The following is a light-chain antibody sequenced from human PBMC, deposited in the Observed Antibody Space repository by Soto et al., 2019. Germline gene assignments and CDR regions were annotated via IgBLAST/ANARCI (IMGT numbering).Light chain of an antibody. J-gene: IGKJ4*01. CDR3: QQYSSSQLT. V-gene: IGKV3-20*01. CDR1: QSVSSSY. CDR2: GAS. Sequence: EIVLTQSPGTLSLSPGERATLSCRASQSVSSSYLAWYQQKPGQAPRLLIYGASSRATSIPDRFSGSGSGTDFTLTSRILDPEYFAVYYCQQYSSSQLTFGGGTKVEIK.